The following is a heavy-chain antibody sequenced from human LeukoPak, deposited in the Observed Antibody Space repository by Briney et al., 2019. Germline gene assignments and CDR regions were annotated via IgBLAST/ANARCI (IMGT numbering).Heavy chain of an antibody. V-gene: IGHV3-48*01. CDR1: GFTFSDYS. D-gene: IGHD1-26*01. J-gene: IGHJ4*02. Sequence: GGSLRLSCAASGFTFSDYSMNWVRQAPGKGLEWVSYISSSGTTTYYADSVKGRFTISRDSGKNSLYLQMNSLRAEDTAVYYCARMYSGTYIGNWGQGTLVTVSS. CDR2: ISSSGTTT. CDR3: ARMYSGTYIGN.